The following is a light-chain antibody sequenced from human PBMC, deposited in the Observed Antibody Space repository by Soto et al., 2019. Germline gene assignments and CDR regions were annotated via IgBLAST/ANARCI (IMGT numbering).Light chain of an antibody. Sequence: QSVLTQPPSASGTPGQRVNISCSGSSSNIGSNYVYWYRQFPGTAPKLLIQRNNQRPSGVPARFSGSKSGTSASLAISGLRSEDEADYYCSSYRSTTTYVFGTGTKLTVL. CDR1: SSNIGSNY. CDR2: RNN. J-gene: IGLJ1*01. V-gene: IGLV1-47*01. CDR3: SSYRSTTTYV.